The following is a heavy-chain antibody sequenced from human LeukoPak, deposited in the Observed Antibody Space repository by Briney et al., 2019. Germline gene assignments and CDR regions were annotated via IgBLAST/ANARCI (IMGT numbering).Heavy chain of an antibody. V-gene: IGHV3-66*01. CDR3: AKAPRSFYYDTSGIQD. CDR1: GFTVSSNY. D-gene: IGHD3-22*01. Sequence: PGGSLRLSCAASGFTVSSNYMSWVRQAPGKGLEWVSVIYSGGSTYYADSVKGRFTISRDESKNILFLQMNSLRPEDTAIYYCAKAPRSFYYDTSGIQDWGQGTLVTVSS. CDR2: IYSGGST. J-gene: IGHJ1*01.